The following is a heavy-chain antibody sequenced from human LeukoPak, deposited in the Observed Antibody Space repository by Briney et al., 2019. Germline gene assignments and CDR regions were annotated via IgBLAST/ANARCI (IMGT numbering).Heavy chain of an antibody. V-gene: IGHV1-3*01. CDR3: AREGTTLAHYYGMDV. D-gene: IGHD1-26*01. Sequence: GASVKVSCKASGYTFTSYAMHWVRQAPGQRLEWMGWINAGNGNTKYSQKFQGRVTITRDTSTSTAYMELRSLRSDDTAVYYCAREGTTLAHYYGMDVWGQGTTVTVSS. J-gene: IGHJ6*02. CDR1: GYTFTSYA. CDR2: INAGNGNT.